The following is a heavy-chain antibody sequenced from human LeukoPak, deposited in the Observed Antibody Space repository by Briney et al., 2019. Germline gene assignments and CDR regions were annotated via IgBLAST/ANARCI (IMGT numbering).Heavy chain of an antibody. CDR3: ARQSSIWNDGTNTDFNY. CDR1: GFTFDDYA. Sequence: PGGSLRLSCAASGFTFDDYAMHWVRQAPGKGLEWVSGITWNSDNIEYADSVKGRFTISRDNAKNSLYLQMNSLRAEDTAVYYCARQSSIWNDGTNTDFNYWGQGTLVTVSS. V-gene: IGHV3-9*01. CDR2: ITWNSDNI. D-gene: IGHD1-1*01. J-gene: IGHJ4*02.